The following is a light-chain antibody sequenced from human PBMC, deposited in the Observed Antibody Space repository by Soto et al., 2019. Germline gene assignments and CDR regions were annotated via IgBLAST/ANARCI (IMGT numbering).Light chain of an antibody. J-gene: IGKJ1*01. Sequence: EIVLTQSPATLSLSPGERATLSCRASQSVSSYLAWYQQKPGQAPRLLIYDASNRATGIPARFSGSGSGTDFTLTISSLEPEDFAVYYYQQRSNWPKWTFGQGTKVEIK. CDR3: QQRSNWPKWT. V-gene: IGKV3-11*01. CDR2: DAS. CDR1: QSVSSY.